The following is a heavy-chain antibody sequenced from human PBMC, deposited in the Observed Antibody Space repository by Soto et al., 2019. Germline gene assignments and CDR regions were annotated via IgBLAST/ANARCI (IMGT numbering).Heavy chain of an antibody. CDR3: AIYLSRGYSGLDY. J-gene: IGHJ4*02. V-gene: IGHV1-69*13. CDR2: IIPIFGTA. CDR1: GGTFSRYG. D-gene: IGHD5-12*01. Sequence: SVKVSCKASGGTFSRYGISWGRQAPGQGLEWMGGIIPIFGTANYAQKFQGRVTITADESTSTAYMELSSLRSEDTAVYYCAIYLSRGYSGLDYWGQGTLVTVSS.